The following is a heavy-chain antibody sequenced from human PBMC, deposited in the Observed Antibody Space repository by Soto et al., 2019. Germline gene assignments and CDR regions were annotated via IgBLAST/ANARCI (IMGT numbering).Heavy chain of an antibody. CDR2: IYYSGMT. J-gene: IGHJ4*02. CDR3: PRLFYYYDSTGYYYFF. D-gene: IGHD3-22*01. V-gene: IGHV4-39*01. Sequence: PSETLRLTCTVSGGSVSSTNHYWGWIRQPPGKGLEWIGDIYYSGMTRYNPSLKSRVTISVDTSKDQFSLKLTSVTAADTAVYYCPRLFYYYDSTGYYYFFCGQG. CDR1: GGSVSSTNHY.